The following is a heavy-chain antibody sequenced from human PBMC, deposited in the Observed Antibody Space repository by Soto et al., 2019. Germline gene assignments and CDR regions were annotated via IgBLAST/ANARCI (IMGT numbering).Heavy chain of an antibody. CDR3: TILVIRAPRPY. CDR2: IRSKANSYAT. Sequence: GESLKISCAASGFTFSGSAMHWVRQASGKGLEWVGRIRSKANSYATAYAASVKGRFTISRDDSKITAYLQMNSLKTEYTAVYYCTILVIRAPRPYWGQGTLVTVSS. D-gene: IGHD3-22*01. V-gene: IGHV3-73*01. J-gene: IGHJ4*02. CDR1: GFTFSGSA.